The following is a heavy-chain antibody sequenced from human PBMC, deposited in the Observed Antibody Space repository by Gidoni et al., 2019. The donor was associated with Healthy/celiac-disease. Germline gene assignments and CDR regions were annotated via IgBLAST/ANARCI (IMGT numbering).Heavy chain of an antibody. J-gene: IGHJ6*02. D-gene: IGHD3-22*01. Sequence: QVQLVESGGGVVQPGRSLRLSCAASGVTFSSYGMHWVRQAPGKGLEWVAVISYDGSNKYYADSVKGRFTISRDNSKNTLYLQMNSLRAEDTAVYYCAKDHTPYYYDSSGFVYYYYYGMDVWGQGTTVTVSS. V-gene: IGHV3-30*18. CDR3: AKDHTPYYYDSSGFVYYYYYGMDV. CDR1: GVTFSSYG. CDR2: ISYDGSNK.